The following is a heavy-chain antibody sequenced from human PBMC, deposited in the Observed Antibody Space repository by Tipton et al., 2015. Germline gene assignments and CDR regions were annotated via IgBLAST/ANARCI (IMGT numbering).Heavy chain of an antibody. CDR1: GFTISNYA. V-gene: IGHV3-23*01. Sequence: SLRLSCATSGFTISNYAMSWVRQAPGKGLEWVSTITGRYDSTYYADSIKGRFTISRDISKSTMFLHMDSLRAEDTAVYYCTKGSAASRPYYVDYWGQGTRVTVSS. J-gene: IGHJ4*02. CDR2: ITGRYDST. CDR3: TKGSAASRPYYVDY. D-gene: IGHD6-13*01.